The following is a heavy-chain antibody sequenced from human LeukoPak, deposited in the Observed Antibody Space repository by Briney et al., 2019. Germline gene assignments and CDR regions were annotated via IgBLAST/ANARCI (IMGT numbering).Heavy chain of an antibody. CDR3: AREGELLLDNWFDP. Sequence: SVKVSCKASGGTFSSYAISWVRQAPGQGLEWMGRIIPILGIANYAQKFQGRVTITADKSTSTAYMELSSLRSEDTAVYYCAREGELLLDNWFDPWGQGTLVTVSS. V-gene: IGHV1-69*04. J-gene: IGHJ5*02. CDR2: IIPILGIA. D-gene: IGHD1-26*01. CDR1: GGTFSSYA.